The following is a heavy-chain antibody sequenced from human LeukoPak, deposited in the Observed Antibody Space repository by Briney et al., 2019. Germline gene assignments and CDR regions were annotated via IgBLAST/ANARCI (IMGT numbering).Heavy chain of an antibody. CDR3: ARRVGSSSWFFDY. CDR2: VYPGDSYT. D-gene: IGHD6-13*01. V-gene: IGHV5-51*01. J-gene: IGHJ4*02. Sequence: GEPLKISGKGSGYSFTSTWIAWVRQMQGKGLGWLRIVYPGDSYTRSSPSFQGQVTISANKSISTAYLQCSSPKASDTAMYYCARRVGSSSWFFDYWGQGTLVTVSS. CDR1: GYSFTSTW.